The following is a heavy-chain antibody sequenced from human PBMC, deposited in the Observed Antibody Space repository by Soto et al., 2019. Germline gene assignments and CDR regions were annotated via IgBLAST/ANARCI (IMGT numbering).Heavy chain of an antibody. CDR2: INHSGST. D-gene: IGHD4-17*01. V-gene: IGHV4-34*01. CDR3: ARDEYGDYVNVFDI. CDR1: GGSFSGYY. J-gene: IGHJ3*02. Sequence: SETLSLTCAVYGGSFSGYYWSWIRQPPGKGLEWIGEINHSGSTNHNPSLKSRVTISVDTSKNQFSLKLSSVTAADTAVYYCARDEYGDYVNVFDIWGQGTMVTVSS.